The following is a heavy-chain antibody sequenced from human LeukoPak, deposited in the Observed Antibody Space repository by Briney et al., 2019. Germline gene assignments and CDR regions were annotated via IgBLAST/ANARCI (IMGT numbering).Heavy chain of an antibody. CDR3: ARLQYYDILTGYYFDY. D-gene: IGHD3-9*01. Sequence: SETLSLTCTVSGVSISSYYWSWIRQPPGKGLEWIGYIYYSGSTNYNASLKSRVTISVDTSKNQFSLKLSSVTAADTAVYYCARLQYYDILTGYYFDYWGQGTLVTVSS. CDR2: IYYSGST. V-gene: IGHV4-59*01. CDR1: GVSISSYY. J-gene: IGHJ4*02.